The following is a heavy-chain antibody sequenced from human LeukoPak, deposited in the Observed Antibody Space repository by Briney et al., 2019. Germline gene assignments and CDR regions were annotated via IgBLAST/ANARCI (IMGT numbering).Heavy chain of an antibody. V-gene: IGHV1-8*01. CDR1: GYTFTSYD. CDR3: ARDAGYSGYDLPDY. J-gene: IGHJ4*02. CDR2: MNPNSGNT. D-gene: IGHD5-12*01. Sequence: GASVKVSCKASGYTFTSYDINWVRQATGQGLEWMGWMNPNSGNTGYAQKFQGRVTMTRDMSTSTVYMELSSLRSGDTAVYYCARDAGYSGYDLPDYWGQGTLVTVSS.